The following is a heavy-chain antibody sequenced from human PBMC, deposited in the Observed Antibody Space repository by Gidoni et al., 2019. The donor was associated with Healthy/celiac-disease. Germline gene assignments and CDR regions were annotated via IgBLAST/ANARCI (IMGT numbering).Heavy chain of an antibody. CDR3: ARDPGIAAAGMLGTLDY. Sequence: QVQLVQSGAEVQKPGASVKVSCKASGYTFTGYYMHWVRQAPGQGLEWMGWINPNSGGTNYAQKFQGWVTMTRDTSISTAYMELSRLRSDDTAVYYCARDPGIAAAGMLGTLDYWGQGTLVTVSS. CDR1: GYTFTGYY. V-gene: IGHV1-2*04. D-gene: IGHD6-13*01. CDR2: INPNSGGT. J-gene: IGHJ4*02.